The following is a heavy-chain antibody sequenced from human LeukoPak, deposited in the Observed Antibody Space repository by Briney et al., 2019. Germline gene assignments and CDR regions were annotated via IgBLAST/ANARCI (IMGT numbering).Heavy chain of an antibody. V-gene: IGHV1-69*01. CDR3: ARLGIGSGSQEN. CDR2: IIPIFGTA. Sequence: ASVKVSCKASGGTFSSYAISWVRQAPGQGLEWMGGIIPIFGTANYAQKFQGRVTITADESTSTAYMELSSLRSEDTAVYYCARLGIGSGSQENWGQGTLVTVSS. J-gene: IGHJ4*02. D-gene: IGHD3-10*01. CDR1: GGTFSSYA.